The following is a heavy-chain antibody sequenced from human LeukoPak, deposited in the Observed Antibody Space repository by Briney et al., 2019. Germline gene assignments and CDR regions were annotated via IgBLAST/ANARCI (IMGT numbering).Heavy chain of an antibody. D-gene: IGHD6-6*01. CDR2: ITSSGHI. J-gene: IGHJ3*02. V-gene: IGHV3-21*06. CDR3: AKEQGLIPGRPGAVDI. Sequence: PGGSLRLSCAPSGFTFRSSNMNWVRQAPGKGLEWVSSITSSGHIYDADSVKGRFTISRDNANNYLFLQMRSLRAEDTAVYYCAKEQGLIPGRPGAVDICGQGTMVTVSS. CDR1: GFTFRSSN.